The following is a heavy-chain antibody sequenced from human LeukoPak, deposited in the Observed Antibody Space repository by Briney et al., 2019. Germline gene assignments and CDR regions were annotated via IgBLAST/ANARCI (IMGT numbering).Heavy chain of an antibody. CDR3: ARVPSYYYDSSGYFFDY. CDR1: GFTFSSYS. V-gene: IGHV3-21*01. D-gene: IGHD3-22*01. Sequence: GGSLRLSCAASGFTFSSYSMNWVRQAPGKGLEWVSSISSSSSYIYYADSVKGRFTISRDNAKNSLYLQMSSLRAEDTAVYYCARVPSYYYDSSGYFFDYWGQGTLVTVSS. J-gene: IGHJ4*02. CDR2: ISSSSSYI.